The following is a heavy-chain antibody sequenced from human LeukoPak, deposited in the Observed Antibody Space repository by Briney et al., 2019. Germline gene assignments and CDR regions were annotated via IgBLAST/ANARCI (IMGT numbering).Heavy chain of an antibody. CDR2: IRSKAYGGTT. CDR3: TRARAYSDTSSWYHDAFDI. CDR1: GFTFSDYA. V-gene: IGHV3-49*03. J-gene: IGHJ3*02. Sequence: PGGSLRLSCPASGFTFSDYAMNWFRQAPGKGLEWVGFIRSKAYGGTTEYAASVKGRFTISRDDSKSIAYLQMDSLKTADTAVYCCTRARAYSDTSSWYHDAFDIGGQGTMVTVSS. D-gene: IGHD6-13*01.